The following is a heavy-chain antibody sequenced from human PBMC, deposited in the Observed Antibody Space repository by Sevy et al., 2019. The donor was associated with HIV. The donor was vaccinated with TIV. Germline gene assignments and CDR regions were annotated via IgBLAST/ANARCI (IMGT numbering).Heavy chain of an antibody. V-gene: IGHV3-21*01. CDR2: ISSSGRYI. CDR3: ARDALSGTSAY. D-gene: IGHD1-7*01. J-gene: IGHJ4*02. CDR1: GVTFSAYV. Sequence: GGSLRLSCAASGVTFSAYVWNWVRQGPGKGLEWVSSISSSGRYIYYADSVQGRFTISRDNAEDSLYLQMNNLRAEDTAVYYCARDALSGTSAYWGQGTLVTVSS.